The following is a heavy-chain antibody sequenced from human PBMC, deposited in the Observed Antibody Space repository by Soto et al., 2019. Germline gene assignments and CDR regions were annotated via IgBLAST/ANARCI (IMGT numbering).Heavy chain of an antibody. CDR1: GFTFSTYV. V-gene: IGHV3-23*01. CDR3: ARAFPPPYYYYGMDV. J-gene: IGHJ6*02. CDR2: FSGSSGNT. Sequence: GGSLRLSCAASGFTFSTYVMSWVRQAPGKGLEWVSTFSGSSGNTYYADSVKGRFTISRDNSKNTLYLQMNSLRDEDTDVYYCARAFPPPYYYYGMDVWGQGTTVTVSS.